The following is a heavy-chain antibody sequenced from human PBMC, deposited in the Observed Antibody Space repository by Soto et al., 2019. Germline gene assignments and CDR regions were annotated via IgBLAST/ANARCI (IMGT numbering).Heavy chain of an antibody. CDR3: AREKGSQLRLDV. V-gene: IGHV3-33*01. CDR2: IWYDGSNK. Sequence: GGSLRLSCAASGFTFSSYGMHWVRQAPGKGLEWVAVIWYDGSNKYYADSVKGRFTISRDNSKNTLYLQMNSLRAEDTAVYYCAREKGSQLRLDVWGQGTTVTVSS. D-gene: IGHD3-16*01. CDR1: GFTFSSYG. J-gene: IGHJ6*02.